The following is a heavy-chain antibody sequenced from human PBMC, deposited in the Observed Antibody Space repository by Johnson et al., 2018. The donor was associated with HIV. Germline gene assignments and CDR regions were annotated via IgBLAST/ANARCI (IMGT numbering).Heavy chain of an antibody. CDR3: ASSSSSWTSDPDDAFDI. J-gene: IGHJ3*02. CDR2: IGTAGDT. Sequence: EQLVESGGSVVRPGGSLRLSCAASGFIFDDYGMSWVRQAPGKGLEWVSAIGTAGDTYYPGSVKGRFTISRDNAKNSLYLQMNSLRAEDTAVYYCASSSSSWTSDPDDAFDIWGQGTMVTVSS. V-gene: IGHV3-20*04. CDR1: GFIFDDYG. D-gene: IGHD6-13*01.